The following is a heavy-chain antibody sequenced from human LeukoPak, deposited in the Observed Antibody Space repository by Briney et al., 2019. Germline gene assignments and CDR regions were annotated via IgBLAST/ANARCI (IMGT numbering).Heavy chain of an antibody. J-gene: IGHJ4*02. Sequence: ASVKVSCKASGYTFTSYDINWVRQATGQGLEWMGWMNPNNGNTGYAQKFQGRVTITRNTSISTAYMELSSLRSEDTAVYYCARGRMGAKGDFDYWGQGTLVTVSS. CDR3: ARGRMGAKGDFDY. CDR2: MNPNNGNT. CDR1: GYTFTSYD. V-gene: IGHV1-8*03. D-gene: IGHD1-26*01.